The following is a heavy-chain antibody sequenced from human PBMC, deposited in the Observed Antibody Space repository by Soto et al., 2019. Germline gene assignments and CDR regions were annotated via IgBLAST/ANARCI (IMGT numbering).Heavy chain of an antibody. Sequence: GESLKISFKGSGYSFTSYWICWVRQMPVKGLEWMGIIYPGDSDTRYSPSFQGQVTISADKSISTAYLQWSRLKASDTAIYYCAGWRSTVVDAFDISGQRTIVPV. V-gene: IGHV5-51*01. D-gene: IGHD3-10*01. CDR3: AGWRSTVVDAFDI. J-gene: IGHJ3*02. CDR2: IYPGDSDT. CDR1: GYSFTSYW.